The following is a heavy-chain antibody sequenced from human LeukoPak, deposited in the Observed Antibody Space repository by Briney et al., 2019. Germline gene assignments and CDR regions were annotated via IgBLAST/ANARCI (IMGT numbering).Heavy chain of an antibody. CDR3: ARTLYYDSSGYDY. J-gene: IGHJ4*02. D-gene: IGHD3-22*01. V-gene: IGHV3-21*01. Sequence: GGSLRLSCAASGFIFTNYNLNWVRQAPGKGLEWISSISGGSTYIYYADSVRGRFTISRDNAKNSVYLQMNSLRGEDTAVYYCARTLYYDSSGYDYWGQGTLVTVSS. CDR1: GFIFTNYN. CDR2: ISGGSTYI.